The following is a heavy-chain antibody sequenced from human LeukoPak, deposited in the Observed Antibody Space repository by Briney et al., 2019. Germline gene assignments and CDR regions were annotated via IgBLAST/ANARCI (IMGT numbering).Heavy chain of an antibody. CDR2: FSPSGAT. J-gene: IGHJ3*02. D-gene: IGHD2-21*02. Sequence: SETLSLTCTVSGGSISSYYWSWIRQPPGKGLEWVGSFSPSGATYYNPSLNSRATISRDTSKNQFSLKLSSVTAADTAVYYCASGYCGGACQLGGVDMWGQGTMVTVSS. V-gene: IGHV4-59*01. CDR1: GGSISSYY. CDR3: ASGYCGGACQLGGVDM.